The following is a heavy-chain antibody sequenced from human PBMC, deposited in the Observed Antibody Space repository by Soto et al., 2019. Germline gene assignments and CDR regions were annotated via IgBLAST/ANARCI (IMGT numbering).Heavy chain of an antibody. CDR2: IYYSGST. V-gene: IGHV4-39*01. CDR3: ARQCKADYEPYYFDY. CDR1: GGSISSSSYY. D-gene: IGHD4-17*01. J-gene: IGHJ4*02. Sequence: PSETLSLTSTVSGGSISSSSYYWGWIRQPPGKGLEWIGSIYYSGSTYYNPSLKSRVTISVDTSKNQFSLKLSSVTAADTAVYYCARQCKADYEPYYFDYWGQGTLVTVSS.